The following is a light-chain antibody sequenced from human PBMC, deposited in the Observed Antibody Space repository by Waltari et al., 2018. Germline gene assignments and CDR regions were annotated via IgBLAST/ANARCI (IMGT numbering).Light chain of an antibody. J-gene: IGLJ2*01. Sequence: QSALTQPASVSGSPGQSITISCTGTSSDVGNYDLVSWYQQHPGKAPQLMISEVTKRPSWVSNRFCGSDACNPAFLTVSGRQAEDEADYYCCSYAGSGTLVFGGGTKLTVL. CDR3: CSYAGSGTLV. CDR1: SSDVGNYDL. V-gene: IGLV2-23*02. CDR2: EVT.